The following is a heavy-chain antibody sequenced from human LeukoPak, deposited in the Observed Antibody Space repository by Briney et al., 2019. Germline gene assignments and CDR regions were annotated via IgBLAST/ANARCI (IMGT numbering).Heavy chain of an antibody. CDR1: GFSFSGYA. D-gene: IGHD1-26*01. CDR2: ISGSGGTT. J-gene: IGHJ4*02. V-gene: IGHV3-23*01. CDR3: AKDRYIGTYSLGADY. Sequence: GGSLRLSCAASGFSFSGYAMSWVRQAPGKGLEWVSAISGSGGTTFYADSVKGRFTISRDNSKNTLYLQMNSLRAEDTADYYCAKDRYIGTYSLGADYWGQGTLVAVSS.